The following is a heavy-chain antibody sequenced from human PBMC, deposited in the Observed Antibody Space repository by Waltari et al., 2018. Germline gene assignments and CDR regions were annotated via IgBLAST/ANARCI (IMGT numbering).Heavy chain of an antibody. CDR2: IHISGRT. CDR1: GGSVSDFY. D-gene: IGHD3-22*01. J-gene: IGHJ5*02. V-gene: IGHV4-4*07. CDR3: ARDYDQDWFDP. Sequence: QVQLQESGPGLVRPSETLSLTCTVSGGSVSDFYWTWIRQPAGGGLEWIGRIHISGRTDYHPSLKSRVSMSVVTSKNQFSLKLSSVTAADTAVYYCARDYDQDWFDPWGQGTLVTVSS.